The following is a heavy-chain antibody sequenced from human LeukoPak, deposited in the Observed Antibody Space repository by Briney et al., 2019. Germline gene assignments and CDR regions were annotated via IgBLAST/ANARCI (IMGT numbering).Heavy chain of an antibody. Sequence: SETLSLTCTVSGGSISSSRYYWGWIRQPPGKGLEWIGSIYYSGSTYYNPSLKSRVTMSVDTSKNQFSLKLSSVTAADTAVYYCARHTYYYGSGSYSHGMDVWGQGTTVTVSS. CDR2: IYYSGST. CDR1: GGSISSSRYY. CDR3: ARHTYYYGSGSYSHGMDV. J-gene: IGHJ6*02. V-gene: IGHV4-39*07. D-gene: IGHD3-10*01.